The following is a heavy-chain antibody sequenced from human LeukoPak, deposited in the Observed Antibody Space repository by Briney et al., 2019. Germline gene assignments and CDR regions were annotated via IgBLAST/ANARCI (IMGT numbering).Heavy chain of an antibody. Sequence: GGSLRLSCAASGFTFSSYGMHWVRQAPGKGLEWVAFIRYDGSNKYYADSVKGRFTISRDNSRDSVYLQMNSLRDDDTSIYYCARDASALYWGRGTLVTVSS. CDR2: IRYDGSNK. J-gene: IGHJ4*02. CDR3: ARDASALY. CDR1: GFTFSSYG. D-gene: IGHD6-19*01. V-gene: IGHV3-30*02.